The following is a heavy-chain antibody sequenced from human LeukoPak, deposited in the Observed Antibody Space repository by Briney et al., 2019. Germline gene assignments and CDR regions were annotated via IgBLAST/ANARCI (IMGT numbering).Heavy chain of an antibody. CDR2: ICGSGGSK. D-gene: IGHD3-16*01. V-gene: IGHV3-23*01. CDR3: ALSRYYDYVWGSYRFDY. Sequence: GGSLRLSCAASGFTFSSYAMSWVRQAPGKGLEWVSAICGSGGSKYYADYVKGRFTIYRDNSKNTLYLQMNSLRAEDTAVYYCALSRYYDYVWGSYRFDYWGQGTLVTVSS. CDR1: GFTFSSYA. J-gene: IGHJ4*02.